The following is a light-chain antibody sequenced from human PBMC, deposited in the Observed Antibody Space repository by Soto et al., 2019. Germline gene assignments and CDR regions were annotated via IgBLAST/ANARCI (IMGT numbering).Light chain of an antibody. CDR1: QGISNS. V-gene: IGKV1-8*01. J-gene: IGKJ3*01. CDR2: AAT. CDR3: QQYYSYPLFT. Sequence: AIRMTQSPSSFSASTGDRVTITCRASQGISNSLAWYQQKPGKAPKLLIYAATTLQSGVPSRFSGSGSGTDFTLTINCLQSEDFATYYCQQYYSYPLFTFGPGTTVDVK.